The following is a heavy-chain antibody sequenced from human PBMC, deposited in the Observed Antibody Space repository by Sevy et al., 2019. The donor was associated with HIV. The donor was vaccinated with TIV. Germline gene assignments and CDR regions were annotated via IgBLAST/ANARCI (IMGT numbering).Heavy chain of an antibody. CDR2: ILYDGSKK. Sequence: GGSLRLSCATSGFSFSWYDIQWVRQAPGKGLEWVAFILYDGSKKYYGDSVKGRFPISRDNSKNTLYLQMNSLRVEDTAVYYCARDHPDKDGMDVWGQGTMVTVSS. V-gene: IGHV3-30*02. J-gene: IGHJ6*02. CDR3: ARDHPDKDGMDV. CDR1: GFSFSWYD. D-gene: IGHD2-15*01.